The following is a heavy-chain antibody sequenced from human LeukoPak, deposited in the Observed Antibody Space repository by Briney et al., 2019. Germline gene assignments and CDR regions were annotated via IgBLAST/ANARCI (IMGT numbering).Heavy chain of an antibody. CDR1: GYTFTDYY. V-gene: IGHV1-2*02. CDR2: MNPNRGDT. J-gene: IGHJ4*02. D-gene: IGHD2-15*01. CDR3: GRRRIDCSDTGCYVDY. Sequence: ASVNVSYKASGYTFTDYYIHWMRQAPGQGFAWMGWMNPNRGDTSYAQKFQGRVTMTRDTPINTAYMELSGLTSDDTAVYYCGRRRIDCSDTGCYVDYWGQGTLVTVSS.